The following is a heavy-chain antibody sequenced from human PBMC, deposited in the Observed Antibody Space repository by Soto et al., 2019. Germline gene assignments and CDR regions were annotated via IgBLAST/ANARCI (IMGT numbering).Heavy chain of an antibody. CDR3: ARDRGGDFWSGKKGGMDV. D-gene: IGHD3-3*01. CDR1: GYTFTGYY. CDR2: INPNSGGT. Sequence: VKVSCKASGYTFTGYYMHWVRQAPGQGLEWMGWINPNSGGTNYAQKFQGWVTMTRDTSISTAYMELSRLRSDDTAVYYCARDRGGDFWSGKKGGMDVWGQGTTVTVSS. V-gene: IGHV1-2*04. J-gene: IGHJ6*02.